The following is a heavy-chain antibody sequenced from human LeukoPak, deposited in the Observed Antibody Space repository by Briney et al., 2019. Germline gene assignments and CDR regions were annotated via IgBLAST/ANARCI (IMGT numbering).Heavy chain of an antibody. J-gene: IGHJ4*02. V-gene: IGHV4-61*08. CDR3: ARDAY. CDR2: VYNSGTT. Sequence: PSQTLSLTCTVSGGSISSGGYYWSWIRQSPGKGLEWIGCVYNSGTTVYNPSLTGRVTISVDTSKNQYSLNLRSVTAADAAVYYCARDAYWGQGILVTVSS. CDR1: GGSISSGGYY.